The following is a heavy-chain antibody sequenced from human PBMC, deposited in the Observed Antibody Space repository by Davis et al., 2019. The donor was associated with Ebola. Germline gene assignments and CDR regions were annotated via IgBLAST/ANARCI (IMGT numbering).Heavy chain of an antibody. D-gene: IGHD2-2*02. Sequence: ASVKVSCKASGYTFTSYGISWVRQAPGQGLEWMGWISAYNGNTNYAQKLQGRVTMTTDTSTSTAYMELRSLRSDDTAVYYCARDQIVLVPAAIGYYYYGMDVWGQGTTVTVSS. CDR1: GYTFTSYG. J-gene: IGHJ6*02. CDR3: ARDQIVLVPAAIGYYYYGMDV. CDR2: ISAYNGNT. V-gene: IGHV1-18*04.